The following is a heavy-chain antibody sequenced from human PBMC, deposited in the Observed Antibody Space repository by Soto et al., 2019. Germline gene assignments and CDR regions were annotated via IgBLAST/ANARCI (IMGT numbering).Heavy chain of an antibody. J-gene: IGHJ5*02. D-gene: IGHD6-19*01. V-gene: IGHV5-10-1*01. CDR1: GYNFNNYW. Sequence: GESLKVSCKGSGYNFNNYWINWVRQMPGKGLEWMGRIDPYDSYTNYSPSFQGHVTISADKSISTAYLQWSSLKASDTAMYYCARPTAVAGFDPWGQGTLVTVSS. CDR2: IDPYDSYT. CDR3: ARPTAVAGFDP.